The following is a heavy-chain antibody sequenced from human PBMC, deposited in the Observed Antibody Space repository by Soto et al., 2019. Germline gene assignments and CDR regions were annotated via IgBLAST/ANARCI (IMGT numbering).Heavy chain of an antibody. CDR3: VRSMGYYDGTNYSPFEY. V-gene: IGHV4-59*08. Sequence: SETLSLTCTVSGGSITSYYWSWIRQPPGKGLEWIGYIYFSGSANYNPSLKSRVTISVDTSKNQFSLKLSSVTAADTAVYYCVRSMGYYDGTNYSPFEYWGQGTLVTVSS. CDR2: IYFSGSA. D-gene: IGHD3-22*01. J-gene: IGHJ4*02. CDR1: GGSITSYY.